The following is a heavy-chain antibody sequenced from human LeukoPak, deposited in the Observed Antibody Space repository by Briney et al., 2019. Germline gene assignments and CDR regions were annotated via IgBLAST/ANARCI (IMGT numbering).Heavy chain of an antibody. D-gene: IGHD6-13*01. CDR1: GGSISSYY. Sequence: KPSETLSLTCTVSGGSISSYYWSWIRQPPGKGLEWIGYIYYSGSTNYNPSLKSRVTMSVDTSKNQFSLKLSSVTAADTAVYYCARVTGYRIEDYFDYWGQGTLVTVSS. CDR2: IYYSGST. CDR3: ARVTGYRIEDYFDY. J-gene: IGHJ4*02. V-gene: IGHV4-59*12.